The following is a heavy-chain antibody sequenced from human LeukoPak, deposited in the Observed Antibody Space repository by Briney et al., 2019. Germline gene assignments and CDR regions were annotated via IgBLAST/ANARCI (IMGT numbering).Heavy chain of an antibody. D-gene: IGHD6-13*01. CDR3: ARFPYSSNWYVDY. J-gene: IGHJ4*02. CDR1: LFTLSSSE. Sequence: GGSLRLSCVTSLFTLSSSEINWVRLAPGKGLEWISYISRTGNSIYYADSVKGRFTISRDSAKNSLYLQMNSLRAEDTAVYYCARFPYSSNWYVDYWGQGTLVTVAS. CDR2: ISRTGNSI. V-gene: IGHV3-48*03.